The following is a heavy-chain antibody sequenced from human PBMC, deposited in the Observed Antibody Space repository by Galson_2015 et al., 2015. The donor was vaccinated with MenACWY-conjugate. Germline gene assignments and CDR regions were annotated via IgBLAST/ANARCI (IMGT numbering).Heavy chain of an antibody. Sequence: CAISGDSVSSHRAAWNWFRQSPSRGLEWLGKTYYRSKWYNDYAVSVKSRITINLDTSNNQFSLQLNSVTPDDTAVYYCVREGYYFDYWGQGTLVTVSS. CDR2: TYYRSKWYN. J-gene: IGHJ4*02. CDR3: VREGYYFDY. V-gene: IGHV6-1*01. CDR1: GDSVSSHRAA.